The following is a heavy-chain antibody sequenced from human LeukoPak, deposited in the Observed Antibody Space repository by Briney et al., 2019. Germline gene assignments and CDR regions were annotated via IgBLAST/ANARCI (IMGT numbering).Heavy chain of an antibody. CDR2: ISYDGSNK. J-gene: IGHJ4*02. CDR1: GFTFSSYG. CDR3: AKPFYDFWSGYQYYFDY. V-gene: IGHV3-30*18. D-gene: IGHD3-3*01. Sequence: GGSLRLSCAASGFTFSSYGMHWVRQAPGKGLEWVAVISYDGSNKYYADSVKGRFTISRDNSKNTLYLQMNSLRAEDTAVYYCAKPFYDFWSGYQYYFDYWGQGTLVTVSS.